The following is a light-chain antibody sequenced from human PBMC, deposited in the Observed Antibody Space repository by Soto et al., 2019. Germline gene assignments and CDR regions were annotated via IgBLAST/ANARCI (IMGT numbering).Light chain of an antibody. V-gene: IGKV1-39*01. CDR1: QNINRF. Sequence: DIQMTQSPSSLSASVGDRVTITCRASQNINRFLNWYQQKPGKAPKLLIYAASSLQSGVPPRFSGSGSGTDFTLTISSLQPEDFATYYCQQSFRTPPWTFGQGTKVDI. CDR3: QQSFRTPPWT. CDR2: AAS. J-gene: IGKJ1*01.